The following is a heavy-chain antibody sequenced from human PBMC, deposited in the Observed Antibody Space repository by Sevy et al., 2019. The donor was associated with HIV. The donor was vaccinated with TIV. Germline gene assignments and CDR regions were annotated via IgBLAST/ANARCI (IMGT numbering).Heavy chain of an antibody. D-gene: IGHD2-2*01. J-gene: IGHJ6*02. CDR2: ISSSSSYI. CDR3: ARDKSCSSTSCSKMGYYGMDV. CDR1: GFTFSSYS. V-gene: IGHV3-21*01. Sequence: GGSLRLSCAASGFTFSSYSMNWVRQAPGKGLEWVSSISSSSSYIYYADSVKGRFTISRDNAKNSLYLQMNSLRAEDTAVYYCARDKSCSSTSCSKMGYYGMDVWGQGTMVTVSS.